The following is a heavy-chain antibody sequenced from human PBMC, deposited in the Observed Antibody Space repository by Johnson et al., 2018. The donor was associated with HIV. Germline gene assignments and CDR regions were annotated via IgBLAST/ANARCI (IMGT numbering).Heavy chain of an antibody. CDR1: GFAFRTYW. J-gene: IGHJ3*02. CDR3: ARGRPNYYDSSGRYVPVAFDI. D-gene: IGHD3-22*01. Sequence: MLLVESGGGLVQPGGSLRLSCAASGFAFRTYWMVWVRQVPGKRPVWVARIYNDGSRTTYADSVRGRFTISRDNAKYTVDLQMNSMRVEDTAVYYCARGRPNYYDSSGRYVPVAFDIWGQGTMVTVSS. V-gene: IGHV3-74*03. CDR2: IYNDGSRT.